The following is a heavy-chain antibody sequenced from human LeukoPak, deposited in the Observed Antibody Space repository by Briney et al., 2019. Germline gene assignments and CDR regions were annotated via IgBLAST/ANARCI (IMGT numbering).Heavy chain of an antibody. D-gene: IGHD2-15*01. CDR2: ISGSGGST. J-gene: IGHJ6*02. CDR1: GFTFSSYA. Sequence: GGSLRLSCAASGFTFSSYAMSWVRQAPGKGLEWVSAISGSGGSTYYADSVKGRFTISRDNAKNSLYLQMNSLRAEDTAVYYCARDRWELLSNSYHYCGLDVWGQGTTVTVSS. V-gene: IGHV3-23*01. CDR3: ARDRWELLSNSYHYCGLDV.